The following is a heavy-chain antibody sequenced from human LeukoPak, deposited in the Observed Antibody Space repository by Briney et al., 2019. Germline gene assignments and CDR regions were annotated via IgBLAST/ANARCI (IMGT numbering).Heavy chain of an antibody. CDR1: GYTFTSYG. CDR2: ITTDDETT. Sequence: ASVKVSCKASGYTFTSYGITWVRQAPGQGLEWLGWITTDDETTNYAQQFQGRVTMNTDTSTNTAYMELKSLRSDDTAVYFCARVYWGQGTLVTVSS. V-gene: IGHV1-18*01. CDR3: ARVY. J-gene: IGHJ4*02.